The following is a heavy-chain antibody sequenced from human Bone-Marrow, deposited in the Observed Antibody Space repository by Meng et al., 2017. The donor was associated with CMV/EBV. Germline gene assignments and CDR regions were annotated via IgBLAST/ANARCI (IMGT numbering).Heavy chain of an antibody. CDR3: ARGMGYSGWYYFDY. Sequence: SAMLFCKASGGTFSSYAISWVRQAPGQGLEWMGGIIPIFGTANYAQKFQGRVTITTDESTSTAYMELSSLRSDDTAVYYCARGMGYSGWYYFDYWGQGTLVTVSS. CDR1: GGTFSSYA. J-gene: IGHJ4*02. D-gene: IGHD6-19*01. V-gene: IGHV1-69*05. CDR2: IIPIFGTA.